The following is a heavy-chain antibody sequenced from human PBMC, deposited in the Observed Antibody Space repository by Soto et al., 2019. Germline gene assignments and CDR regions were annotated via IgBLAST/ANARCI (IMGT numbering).Heavy chain of an antibody. CDR1: GGSFSGYY. CDR3: GRRPKSGSFHYYGVDV. J-gene: IGHJ6*02. V-gene: IGHV4-34*01. D-gene: IGHD1-26*01. Sequence: LSLTCAVYGGSFSGYYWSWIRQPPGKGLEWIGEINHSGSTYYIPSLKSRVTISIDTSKNQFSLKLTSVTATDTAVYYCGRRPKSGSFHYYGVDVWGQGTTVTVSS. CDR2: INHSGST.